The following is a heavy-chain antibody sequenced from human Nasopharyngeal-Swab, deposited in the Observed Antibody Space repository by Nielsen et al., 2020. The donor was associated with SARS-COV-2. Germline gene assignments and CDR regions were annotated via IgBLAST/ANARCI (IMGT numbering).Heavy chain of an antibody. Sequence: ASVKVSCKASGYIFSSYGITWVRQAPGQGLEWMGWISTYNGDTNYAQELQDRVTMTTDTSTSTVYMELRSLRSDDTAVYYCARGHSRGVSPAAPWDYCYYMDVWGRGTTVTVSS. J-gene: IGHJ6*03. D-gene: IGHD2-2*01. CDR2: ISTYNGDT. CDR3: ARGHSRGVSPAAPWDYCYYMDV. V-gene: IGHV1-18*01. CDR1: GYIFSSYG.